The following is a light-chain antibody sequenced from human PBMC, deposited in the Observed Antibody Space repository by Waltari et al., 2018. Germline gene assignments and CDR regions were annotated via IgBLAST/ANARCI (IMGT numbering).Light chain of an antibody. CDR2: AAS. V-gene: IGKV1-9*01. Sequence: DIQLTQSPSFLSASVGDRVTIHCRASQGISSYLAWYQQKPGKAPKRLIYAASTLQSGVPSRFSGSGSGTEFTLTISSLQPEDFATYYCQHLKSYPITFGQGTRLEIK. J-gene: IGKJ5*01. CDR3: QHLKSYPIT. CDR1: QGISSY.